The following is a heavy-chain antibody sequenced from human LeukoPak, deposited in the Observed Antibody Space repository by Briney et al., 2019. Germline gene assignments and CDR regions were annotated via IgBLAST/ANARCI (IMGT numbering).Heavy chain of an antibody. V-gene: IGHV1-69*04. CDR1: GGTFSSYA. D-gene: IGHD3-22*01. CDR2: IIPILGIA. Sequence: GSSVKVSCKASGGTFSSYAISWVRQAPGQGLEWMGRIIPILGIANYAQKFQGRVTITADKSTSTAYMELSSLRSEDTAVYYCARGGSSGYYINWFDPWGQGTLATVSS. CDR3: ARGGSSGYYINWFDP. J-gene: IGHJ5*02.